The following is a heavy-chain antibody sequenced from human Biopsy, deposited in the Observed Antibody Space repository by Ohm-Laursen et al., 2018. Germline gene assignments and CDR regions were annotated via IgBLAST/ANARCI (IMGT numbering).Heavy chain of an antibody. CDR1: GGSISGSS. CDR2: ISYSGST. D-gene: IGHD6-19*01. CDR3: AKHGSGWTGDDALHI. J-gene: IGHJ3*02. V-gene: IGHV4-59*08. Sequence: SETLSLTCPVSGGSISGSSWSWIRQAPGRGLEWVGYISYSGSTSNNPSLKSRITTSVDTSKNQISLKVTSVTAADTAVYYCAKHGSGWTGDDALHIWGQGTMVTVSS.